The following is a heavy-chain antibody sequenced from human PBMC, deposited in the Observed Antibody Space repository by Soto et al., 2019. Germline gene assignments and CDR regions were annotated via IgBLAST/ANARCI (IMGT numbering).Heavy chain of an antibody. CDR2: ISGSSDYI. V-gene: IGHV3-21*01. D-gene: IGHD4-4*01. CDR1: GFTFSTYS. J-gene: IGHJ5*02. CDR3: ARSDYSNLQWWFER. Sequence: GWSLRLSCAASGFTFSTYSMNLVRQAPGKGLEWVSCISGSSDYIFYADSLKGRFTISRDNAKNSLFLQMNSLRAEDTAVYYCARSDYSNLQWWFERWGKGTLVTVSS.